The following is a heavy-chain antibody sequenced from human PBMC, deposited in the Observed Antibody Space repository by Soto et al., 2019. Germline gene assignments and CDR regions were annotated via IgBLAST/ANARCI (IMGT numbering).Heavy chain of an antibody. V-gene: IGHV3-33*08. CDR2: IWYDGSNK. D-gene: IGHD2-2*01. Sequence: SLRLSCAASGFAFSNHGMSWVRLAPGKGLEWVAVIWYDGSNKYYADSVKGRFTISRDNSKNTLYLQMNSLRAEDTAVYYCAREVPAAIYGYGMDVWGQGTTVTVSS. CDR1: GFAFSNHG. J-gene: IGHJ6*02. CDR3: AREVPAAIYGYGMDV.